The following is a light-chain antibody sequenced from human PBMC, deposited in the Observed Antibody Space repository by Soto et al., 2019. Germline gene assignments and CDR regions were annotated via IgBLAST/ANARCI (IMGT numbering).Light chain of an antibody. CDR2: ANN. Sequence: QSVLTQSPSTSATPGQGVSISCSGSGSNIGTYYVSWYQHLPGTAPKLLIYANNQRPSGVPDRFSGSKSGTSASLAISGLRSEDEAYYYCTAWDDNRSSGLFGGGTKLTVL. V-gene: IGLV1-47*02. CDR3: TAWDDNRSSGL. CDR1: GSNIGTYY. J-gene: IGLJ2*01.